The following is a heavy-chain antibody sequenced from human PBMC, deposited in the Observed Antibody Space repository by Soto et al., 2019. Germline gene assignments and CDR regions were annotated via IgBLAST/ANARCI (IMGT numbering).Heavy chain of an antibody. D-gene: IGHD2-21*01. CDR3: ARDGGPDCRGGDCLYYYYYMDV. Sequence: GGSLRLSCAASGFTFSSYSMNWVRQAPGKGLEWVSSISSSSSYIYYADSVKGRFTISRDNAKNSLYLQMNSLRAEDTAVYYCARDGGPDCRGGDCLYYYYYMDVWGKGTTVTVSS. CDR2: ISSSSSYI. V-gene: IGHV3-21*01. CDR1: GFTFSSYS. J-gene: IGHJ6*03.